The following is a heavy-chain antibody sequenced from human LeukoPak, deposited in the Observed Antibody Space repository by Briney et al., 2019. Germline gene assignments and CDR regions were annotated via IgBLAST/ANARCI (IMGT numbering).Heavy chain of an antibody. CDR3: ARGYVLLWFGDQTGGPFDY. D-gene: IGHD3-10*01. Sequence: SETLSLTCTVSGGSISNSGYYWGWIRQPPGKGLEWIGNIYYSGSTYYNPSLKSRVTISVDTSKNQFSLKLSSVTAADTAVYYCARGYVLLWFGDQTGGPFDYWGQGTLVTVSS. J-gene: IGHJ4*02. CDR1: GGSISNSGYY. V-gene: IGHV4-39*07. CDR2: IYYSGST.